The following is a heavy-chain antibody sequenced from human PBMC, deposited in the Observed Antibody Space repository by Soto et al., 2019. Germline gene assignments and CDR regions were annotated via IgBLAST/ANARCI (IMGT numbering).Heavy chain of an antibody. Sequence: QLQLQESGPGLVKPSETLSLTCTVSGGSISSSSYYWGWIRQPPGKGLEWIGSIYYSGSTYYNPSLKSRVPISVDTSKNQFSLKLSSVTAADTAVYYCARHVERVYGIVGATPAGGMDVWGQGTTVTVSS. CDR3: ARHVERVYGIVGATPAGGMDV. J-gene: IGHJ6*02. CDR1: GGSISSSSYY. V-gene: IGHV4-39*01. CDR2: IYYSGST. D-gene: IGHD1-26*01.